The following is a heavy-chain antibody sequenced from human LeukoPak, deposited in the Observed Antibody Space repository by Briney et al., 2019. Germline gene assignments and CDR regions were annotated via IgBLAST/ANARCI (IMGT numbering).Heavy chain of an antibody. J-gene: IGHJ3*02. CDR1: GFTVSSNY. CDR3: ARGHTAMAMGRSFDI. CDR2: IYSGGST. V-gene: IGHV3-53*01. D-gene: IGHD5-18*01. Sequence: GGSLRLSCAAYGFTVSSNYMSWVRQAPGKGLEWVSVIYSGGSTYYADSVKGRFTISRDNSKNTLYLQMNSLRAEDTAAYYCARGHTAMAMGRSFDIWGQGTMVTVSS.